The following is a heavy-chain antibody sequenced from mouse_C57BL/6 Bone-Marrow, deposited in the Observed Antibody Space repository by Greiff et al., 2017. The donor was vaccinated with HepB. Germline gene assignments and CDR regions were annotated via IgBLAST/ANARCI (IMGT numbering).Heavy chain of an antibody. CDR3: ARGGSIDYYDY. Sequence: EVKLMESGPGLVKPSQSLSLTCSVTGYSITSGYYWNWIRQFPGNKLEWMGYISYDGSNNYNPSLKNRISITRDTSKNQFFLKLNSVTTEDTATYYCARGGSIDYYDYWGQGTTLTVSS. D-gene: IGHD1-1*01. CDR1: GYSITSGYY. CDR2: ISYDGSN. V-gene: IGHV3-6*01. J-gene: IGHJ2*01.